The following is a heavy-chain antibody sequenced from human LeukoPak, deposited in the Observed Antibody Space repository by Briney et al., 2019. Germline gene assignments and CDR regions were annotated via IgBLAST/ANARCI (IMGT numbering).Heavy chain of an antibody. D-gene: IGHD3-3*01. CDR3: ARHGGAYSFES. CDR2: IESSGTT. CDR1: GGSISSYF. J-gene: IGHJ5*01. Sequence: SETLSLTCSVSGGSISSYFWSWIRQPPGKGLKWIGYIESSGTTYYNPSLKSRVTISVDTSKNQFSLKVNSVIAADTAVYYCARHGGAYSFESCGHGALVTVSS. V-gene: IGHV4-59*08.